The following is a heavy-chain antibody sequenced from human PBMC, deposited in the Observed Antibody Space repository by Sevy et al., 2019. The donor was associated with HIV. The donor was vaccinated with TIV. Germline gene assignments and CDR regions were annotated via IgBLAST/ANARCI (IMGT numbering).Heavy chain of an antibody. Sequence: GESLKISCAASGFTFSSYWMHWVRQAPGKGLVWVSRINSDGSSTSYADSVKGRFTISRDNAKNTLYLQMNSLRAEDTAVYYCAREVLLNWFDPWGQRTLVTVSS. D-gene: IGHD3-10*01. CDR2: INSDGSST. CDR3: AREVLLNWFDP. CDR1: GFTFSSYW. V-gene: IGHV3-74*01. J-gene: IGHJ5*02.